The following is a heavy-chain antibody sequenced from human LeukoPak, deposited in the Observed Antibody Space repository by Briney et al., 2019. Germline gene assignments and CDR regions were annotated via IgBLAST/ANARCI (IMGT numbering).Heavy chain of an antibody. V-gene: IGHV4-34*01. J-gene: IGHJ4*02. CDR1: GGSFSGYY. D-gene: IGHD3-9*01. CDR2: INHSGST. Sequence: SETLSLTCAVYGGSFSGYYWSWIRQPPGKGLEWIGEINHSGSTNYNPSLKSRVTISVDTSKNQFSLKLSSVTAADTAVYYCARGGPYYDILTGYYRGTGRYFDYWGQGTLVTVSS. CDR3: ARGGPYYDILTGYYRGTGRYFDY.